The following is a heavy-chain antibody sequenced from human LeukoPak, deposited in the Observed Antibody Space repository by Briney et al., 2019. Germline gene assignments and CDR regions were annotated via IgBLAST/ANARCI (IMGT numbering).Heavy chain of an antibody. CDR3: AKAGGIVVVPAVLSFDY. CDR2: ISGSGGST. J-gene: IGHJ4*02. Sequence: GGSLRLSCAASGFTFSSYAMSWVRQAPGKGLEWVSAISGSGGSTYYADSVKGRFTISRDNSKNTLYLQMNSLRAEDTAVYYCAKAGGIVVVPAVLSFDYWGQGTLVTVSS. V-gene: IGHV3-23*01. D-gene: IGHD2-2*01. CDR1: GFTFSSYA.